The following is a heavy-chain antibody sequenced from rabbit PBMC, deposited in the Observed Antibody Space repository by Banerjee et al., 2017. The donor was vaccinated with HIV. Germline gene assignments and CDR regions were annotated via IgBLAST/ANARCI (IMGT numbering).Heavy chain of an antibody. Sequence: QSLEESGGDLVKPGASLTLTCTASGFSFSSSYWICWVRQAPGKGLEWIACIYTGSSGTTYYASWAKGRFTISKTSSTTVTLQMTSLTAADTATYFCARGAATTYYYFNLWGQGTLVTVS. D-gene: IGHD8-1*01. J-gene: IGHJ4*01. CDR1: GFSFSSSYW. CDR3: ARGAATTYYYFNL. V-gene: IGHV1S40*01. CDR2: IYTGSSGTT.